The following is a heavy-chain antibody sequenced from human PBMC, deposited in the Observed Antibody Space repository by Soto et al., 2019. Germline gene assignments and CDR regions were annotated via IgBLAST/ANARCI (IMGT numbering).Heavy chain of an antibody. CDR1: GFTFSDYY. D-gene: IGHD2-2*01. Sequence: LRLSCAASGFTFSDYYMTWIRQAPGKGLEWVSYISSSSSNTNYADSVKGRFTISRDNAKNSLYLQMNSLRAEDTAVYYCARVIVPAAVANWFDPWGQGTLVTVSS. J-gene: IGHJ5*02. CDR2: ISSSSSNT. CDR3: ARVIVPAAVANWFDP. V-gene: IGHV3-11*06.